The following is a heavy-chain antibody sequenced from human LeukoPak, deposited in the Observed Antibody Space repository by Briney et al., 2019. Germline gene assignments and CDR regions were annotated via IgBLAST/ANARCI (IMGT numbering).Heavy chain of an antibody. CDR3: ARQATRTAAAGTSIDY. CDR2: ISSNGGST. Sequence: PGGSLRLSCAASGFTFSSYAMHWVRQAPGKGLEYVSAISSNGGSTYYANSVKGRFTISRDNSKNMLYLQMGSLRAEDMAVYYCARQATRTAAAGTSIDYWAQGTLVTVSS. J-gene: IGHJ4*02. V-gene: IGHV3-64*01. CDR1: GFTFSSYA. D-gene: IGHD6-13*01.